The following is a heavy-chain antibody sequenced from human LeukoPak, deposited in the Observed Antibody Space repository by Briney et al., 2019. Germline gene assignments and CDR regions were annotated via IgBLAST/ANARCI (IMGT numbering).Heavy chain of an antibody. CDR1: GGSISSYY. J-gene: IGHJ6*03. CDR2: IYYSGST. CDR3: ARQMDTAMVTGHYYYYMDV. Sequence: SETLSLTCTVSGGSISSYYWSWIRQPPGKGLEWIGYIYYSGSTNYNPSLKSRVTISVDTSKNQFSLKLSSVTAADTAVYYCARQMDTAMVTGHYYYYMDVWGKGATVTVSS. V-gene: IGHV4-59*08. D-gene: IGHD5-18*01.